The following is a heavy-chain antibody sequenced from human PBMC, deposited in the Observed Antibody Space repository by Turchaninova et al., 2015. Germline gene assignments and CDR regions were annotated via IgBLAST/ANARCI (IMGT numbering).Heavy chain of an antibody. Sequence: QVQLQESGPGLVKPSATLSLTCTVSGGPSSSYYWSWIRQPPGKGLEWIGYIYYSGSTNYNPSLKSRVTISVDTSKNQFSLKLSSVTAADTAVYYCAAFWSGYSYWGQGTLVTVSS. CDR2: IYYSGST. J-gene: IGHJ4*02. CDR1: GGPSSSYY. V-gene: IGHV4-59*01. CDR3: AAFWSGYSY. D-gene: IGHD3-3*01.